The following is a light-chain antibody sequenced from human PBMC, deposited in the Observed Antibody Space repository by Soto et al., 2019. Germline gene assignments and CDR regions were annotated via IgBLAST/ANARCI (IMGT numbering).Light chain of an antibody. J-gene: IGKJ4*01. CDR2: AAS. Sequence: IQLTQSPSSLSASVGDRVTITCRASQGISSYLAWYQQKPGKAPKLLIYAASTLQSGVPSRFSGSGSGTDFTLTISSLQHEDFATYYCQHRNSYPLTFGGGTKVEIK. CDR3: QHRNSYPLT. CDR1: QGISSY. V-gene: IGKV1-9*01.